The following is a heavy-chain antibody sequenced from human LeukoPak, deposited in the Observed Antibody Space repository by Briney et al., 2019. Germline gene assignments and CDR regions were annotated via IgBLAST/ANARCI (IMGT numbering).Heavy chain of an antibody. CDR3: ARGPRRYFDWTNWFDP. D-gene: IGHD3-9*01. CDR2: MNPNSGNT. V-gene: IGHV1-8*03. CDR1: GYTFTSYD. J-gene: IGHJ5*02. Sequence: ASVKVSCKASGYTFTSYDINWVRQATGQGLEWMGWMNPNSGNTGYAQKFQGRVTITRNTSISTAYMELSSLRSDGTAVYYCARGPRRYFDWTNWFDPWGQGTLVTVSS.